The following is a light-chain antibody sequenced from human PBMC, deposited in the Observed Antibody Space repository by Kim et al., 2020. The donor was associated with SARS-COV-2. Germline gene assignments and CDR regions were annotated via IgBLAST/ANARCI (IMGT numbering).Light chain of an antibody. CDR2: RNN. V-gene: IGLV10-54*01. J-gene: IGLJ3*02. CDR1: SSNVGNEG. CDR3: TAWNSNLSAWV. Sequence: QAGLTQPPPVSKGLRQTATLTCTGSSSNVGNEGAAWPQQHQGHPPKLLSDRNNNRPSGISERLSASRSGNTASLTITGLQPEDEADYYCTAWNSNLSAWVFGGGTKVTVL.